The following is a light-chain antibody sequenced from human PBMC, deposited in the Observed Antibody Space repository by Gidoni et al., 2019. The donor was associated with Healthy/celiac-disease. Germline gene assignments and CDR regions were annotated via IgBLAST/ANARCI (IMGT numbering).Light chain of an antibody. CDR2: DEA. CDR1: QRVSSY. V-gene: IGKV3-11*01. Sequence: EVVLTQSPATLSLSPGDRATLSCRASQRVSSYLAWYQQKPGQAPRLIIYDEASRATGSPARFSGRGSGTDFTLTISSLEPEDFAVYYCQQRSNWPPITFGQGTRLEIK. J-gene: IGKJ5*01. CDR3: QQRSNWPPIT.